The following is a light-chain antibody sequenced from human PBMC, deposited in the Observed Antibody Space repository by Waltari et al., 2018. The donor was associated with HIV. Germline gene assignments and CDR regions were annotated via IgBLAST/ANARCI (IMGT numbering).Light chain of an antibody. CDR3: SSYTTSGIVV. V-gene: IGLV2-14*01. J-gene: IGLJ2*01. Sequence: HSALAQPASVSGSPGQSVIISCTGSKSDIGYYNYVSWYQHQSGRATKALIYEVTSRPSGISSRFSGSKSGNTAFLTISGLQIDDEGDYFCSSYTTSGIVVFGGGTKVTVL. CDR2: EVT. CDR1: KSDIGYYNY.